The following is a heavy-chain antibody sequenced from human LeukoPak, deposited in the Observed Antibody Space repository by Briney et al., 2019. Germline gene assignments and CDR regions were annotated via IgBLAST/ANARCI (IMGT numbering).Heavy chain of an antibody. V-gene: IGHV1-3*01. D-gene: IGHD3-22*01. Sequence: GASVKVSCKASGYTFTSYAMHWVHQAPGQRLEWMGWINAGNGNTKYSQKFQGRVTITRDTSASTAYMELSSLRSEDTAVYYCARGLSGYPFDYWGQGTLVTVSS. CDR1: GYTFTSYA. CDR3: ARGLSGYPFDY. J-gene: IGHJ4*02. CDR2: INAGNGNT.